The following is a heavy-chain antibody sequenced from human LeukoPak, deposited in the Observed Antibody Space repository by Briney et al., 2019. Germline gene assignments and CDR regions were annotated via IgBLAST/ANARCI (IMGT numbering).Heavy chain of an antibody. D-gene: IGHD3-10*01. CDR3: VRPRITMVRGVIVKETNWFDP. V-gene: IGHV4-34*01. J-gene: IGHJ5*02. CDR1: GGSFSGYY. CDR2: INHRGST. Sequence: KTSETLSLTCAVYGGSFSGYYWSGIRQPPGKGLEWIGEINHRGSTNYNPSLKSRVTISVDTSKNQFSLKLSSVTAACTSVYYGVRPRITMVRGVIVKETNWFDPWGQGTLVTVSS.